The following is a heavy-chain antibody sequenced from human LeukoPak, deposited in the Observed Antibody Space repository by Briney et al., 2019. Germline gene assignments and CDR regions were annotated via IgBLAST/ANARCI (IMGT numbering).Heavy chain of an antibody. CDR2: IWYDGSNK. CDR1: GFTFSSYG. D-gene: IGHD2-2*01. J-gene: IGHJ6*02. V-gene: IGHV3-33*01. Sequence: GGSLRLSCAASGFTFSSYGMHWVRQAPGKGLEWVAVIWYDGSNKYYADSVKGRFTISRDNSKNTLYLQMNSLRSDDTAVYYCAREGYCSSTSCYVYYYYGMDVWGQGTTVTVSS. CDR3: AREGYCSSTSCYVYYYYGMDV.